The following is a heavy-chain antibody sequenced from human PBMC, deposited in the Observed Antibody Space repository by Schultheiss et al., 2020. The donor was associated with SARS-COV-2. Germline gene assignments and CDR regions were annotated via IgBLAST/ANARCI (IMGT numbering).Heavy chain of an antibody. J-gene: IGHJ6*03. CDR1: GFTFSSYD. Sequence: GGSLRLSCAASGFTFSSYDMHWVRQATGKGLEWVSAIGTAGDPYYPGSVKGRFTISRDNSKNTLYLQMNSLRAEDTAVYYCAKAKEALYCSSTSCYDYYYYYMDVWGKGTTVTVSS. CDR2: IGTAGDP. CDR3: AKAKEALYCSSTSCYDYYYYYMDV. V-gene: IGHV3-13*05. D-gene: IGHD2-2*01.